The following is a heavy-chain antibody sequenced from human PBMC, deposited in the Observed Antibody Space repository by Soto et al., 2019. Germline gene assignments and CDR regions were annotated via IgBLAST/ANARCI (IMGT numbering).Heavy chain of an antibody. CDR3: AKNGHHYDILTGYSYFDY. V-gene: IGHV3-23*01. CDR2: ISGSGGST. Sequence: VGSLRLSCAASGSTFSSYAMSWVRQAPGKGLEWVSAISGSGGSTYYADSVKGRFTISRDNSKNTLYLQMNSLRAEDTAVYYCAKNGHHYDILTGYSYFDYWGQGTLVTVSS. J-gene: IGHJ4*02. D-gene: IGHD3-9*01. CDR1: GSTFSSYA.